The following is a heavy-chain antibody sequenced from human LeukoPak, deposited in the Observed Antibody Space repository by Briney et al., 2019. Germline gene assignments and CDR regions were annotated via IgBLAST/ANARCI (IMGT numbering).Heavy chain of an antibody. V-gene: IGHV4/OR15-8*01. Sequence: SETLSLTCDVSGGSIDSTNWWNWVRQPPGKGLEWIGEIHHDGRINYNPSLKSRVTLSVDKSKNQFSLRLNPVTAADTAMYYCARSHDHLWGNYPDYWGQGTLVTVSS. D-gene: IGHD3-16*02. CDR3: ARSHDHLWGNYPDY. CDR2: IHHDGRI. J-gene: IGHJ4*02. CDR1: GGSIDSTNW.